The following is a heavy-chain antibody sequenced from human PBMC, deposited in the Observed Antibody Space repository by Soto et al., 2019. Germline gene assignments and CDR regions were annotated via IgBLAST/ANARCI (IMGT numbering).Heavy chain of an antibody. D-gene: IGHD1-1*01. CDR1: GFTFIVYA. CDR2: ISGGGGTT. J-gene: IGHJ4*02. Sequence: EVQLLESGGGLVQPGGSLRLSCTASGFTFIVYAMSWVRQAPGKRLEWVSLISGGGGTTQYADSVKGRFTISRDNSKNTVYLQMNSLRVEDTAVYFCAKALSHDSPFDYWGQGTLVTVSS. CDR3: AKALSHDSPFDY. V-gene: IGHV3-23*01.